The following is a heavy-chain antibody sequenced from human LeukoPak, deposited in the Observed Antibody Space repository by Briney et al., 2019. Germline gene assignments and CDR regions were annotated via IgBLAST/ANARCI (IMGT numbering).Heavy chain of an antibody. J-gene: IGHJ4*02. Sequence: PGGSLRLSCAASGFTFSTYWMSWVRQAPGKGLEWVANIKEDGSEKYYVDSVKGRFTISRDNAKNSQYLQMNSLRAEDTAIYYCAKDDAYLQYDDWGQGTLVTVSS. CDR2: IKEDGSEK. V-gene: IGHV3-7*03. CDR1: GFTFSTYW. D-gene: IGHD5-24*01. CDR3: AKDDAYLQYDD.